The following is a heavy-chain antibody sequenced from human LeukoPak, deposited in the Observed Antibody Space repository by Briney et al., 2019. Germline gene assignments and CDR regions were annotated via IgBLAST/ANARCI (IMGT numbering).Heavy chain of an antibody. CDR1: GFTFSSYS. Sequence: GGSLRLSCAASGFTFSSYSMTWVRQAPGKGLEWVSSISSSSSYIYYADSVKGRFTISRDNAKNSLYLQMNSLRAEDTAVYYCARVGKPGTGYGMDVWGRGTTVTVSS. V-gene: IGHV3-21*01. CDR2: ISSSSSYI. D-gene: IGHD2-8*02. CDR3: ARVGKPGTGYGMDV. J-gene: IGHJ6*02.